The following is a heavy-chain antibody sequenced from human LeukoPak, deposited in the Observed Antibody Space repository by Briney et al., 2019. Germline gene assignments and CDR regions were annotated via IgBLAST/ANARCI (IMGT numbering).Heavy chain of an antibody. V-gene: IGHV3-33*06. CDR3: AKDQWNPDF. CDR1: GFTFSSYG. D-gene: IGHD6-19*01. J-gene: IGHJ4*02. CDR2: VWDDGGSQ. Sequence: PGGSLRLSCAASGFTFSSYGMHWVRQAPGKGLEWVAVVWDDGGSQNYADSVKGRFTISRDNSKNLVFLQMNSLRAEDTAVYYCAKDQWNPDFWGQGTLVSVSS.